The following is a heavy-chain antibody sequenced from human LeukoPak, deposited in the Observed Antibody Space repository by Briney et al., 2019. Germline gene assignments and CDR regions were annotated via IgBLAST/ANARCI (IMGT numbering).Heavy chain of an antibody. V-gene: IGHV3-11*01. CDR2: IRSGATTI. J-gene: IGHJ4*02. CDR1: GFSFSDYY. Sequence: PGGSLRLSCEASGFSFSDYYMSWIRQPPGEGLEWIAYIRSGATTIYYADSVKGRFTISRDDAKNSLFLQMNSLRAEDTAIYYCATINFRPYWGQGTLVTVSS. D-gene: IGHD1-1*01. CDR3: ATINFRPY.